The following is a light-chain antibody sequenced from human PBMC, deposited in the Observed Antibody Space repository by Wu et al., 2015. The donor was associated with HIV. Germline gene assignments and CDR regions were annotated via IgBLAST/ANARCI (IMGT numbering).Light chain of an antibody. Sequence: EIVMTQSPATLSVSPGERATLSCRASQRVSSNLAWSQQKPGQPPRLLIYDASNRATGIPARFSGSGSGTDFTLTISSLEPEDFAVYYCQQRSNWPRTFGQGTKVEIK. V-gene: IGKV3-11*01. CDR3: QQRSNWPRT. CDR1: QRVSSN. J-gene: IGKJ1*01. CDR2: DAS.